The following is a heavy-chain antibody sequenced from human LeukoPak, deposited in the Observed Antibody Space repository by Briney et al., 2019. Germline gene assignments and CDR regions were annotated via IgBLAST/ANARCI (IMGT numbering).Heavy chain of an antibody. Sequence: PGGSLRLSCAASGFTFSSYSMNWVRQAPGKGLEWVPYISSSSSTIYYADSVKGRFTISRDNAKNSLYLQMNSLRDEDTAVYYCARTGVDVNIVVVIARDFDYWGQGTLVTVSS. CDR3: ARTGVDVNIVVVIARDFDY. CDR2: ISSSSSTI. D-gene: IGHD2-21*01. V-gene: IGHV3-48*02. CDR1: GFTFSSYS. J-gene: IGHJ4*02.